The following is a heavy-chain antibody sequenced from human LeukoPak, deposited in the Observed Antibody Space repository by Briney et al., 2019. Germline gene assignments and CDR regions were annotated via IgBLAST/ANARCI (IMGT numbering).Heavy chain of an antibody. Sequence: ASVKVSCKASGYTFTSYYMHWVRQAPGQGLEWMGIINPSGGSTSYAQKFQGRVTMTRDTSTSTVYMELSSLRSEDTAVYYCAREGGKGYCGSTSCPVTGLDYWGQGTLVTVSS. V-gene: IGHV1-46*01. CDR2: INPSGGST. CDR3: AREGGKGYCGSTSCPVTGLDY. J-gene: IGHJ4*02. D-gene: IGHD2-2*01. CDR1: GYTFTSYY.